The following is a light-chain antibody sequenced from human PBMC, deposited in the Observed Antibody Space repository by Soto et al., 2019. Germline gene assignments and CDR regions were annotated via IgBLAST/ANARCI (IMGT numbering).Light chain of an antibody. J-gene: IGLJ7*01. CDR2: DTS. CDR1: TGAVTSGHY. Sequence: QAVVTQEPSLTVSPGGTVTLTCGSSTGAVTSGHYAYWFQQKPGQAPRTLIYDTSSKHSWTPARFSGSLLGGQAALTLSGAQPEYEADYYCTLSYSGVGAVFGGGTQLTVL. CDR3: TLSYSGVGAV. V-gene: IGLV7-46*01.